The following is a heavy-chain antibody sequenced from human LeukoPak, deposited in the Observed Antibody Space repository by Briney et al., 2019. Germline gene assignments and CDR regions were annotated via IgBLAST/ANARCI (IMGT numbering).Heavy chain of an antibody. CDR3: ASPKEDSDYYFDY. V-gene: IGHV1-69*13. CDR2: LIPLFGRA. D-gene: IGHD4-11*01. Sequence: SVKVSCKASGGTFRNYAISWVRQAPGQGLEWMGGLIPLFGRAEYAQRFQGRVTITADESTNTAYMEVSSLTSEDTAVYYCASPKEDSDYYFDYWGQGTLVTVPS. CDR1: GGTFRNYA. J-gene: IGHJ4*02.